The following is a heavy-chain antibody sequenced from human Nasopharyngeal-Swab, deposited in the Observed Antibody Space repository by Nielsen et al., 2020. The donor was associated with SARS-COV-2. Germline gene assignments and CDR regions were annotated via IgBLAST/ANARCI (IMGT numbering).Heavy chain of an antibody. D-gene: IGHD3-3*01. J-gene: IGHJ4*02. V-gene: IGHV4-39*01. CDR3: ARSSRVYLEWLPYDY. Sequence: SETLSLTCSVSGAPVTSDTYYWGWIRQPPGKGLGWIGNIYYSGSTYYNPSLKSRVTISVDTSKNHFSLILNSLTAADTAVYYCARSSRVYLEWLPYDYWGQGTLVTVSS. CDR2: IYYSGST. CDR1: GAPVTSDTYY.